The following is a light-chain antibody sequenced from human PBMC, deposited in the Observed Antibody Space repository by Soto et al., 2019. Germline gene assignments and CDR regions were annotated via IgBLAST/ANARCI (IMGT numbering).Light chain of an antibody. Sequence: EIVLTQSPATLSLSPGERATLSWRASQSVGSNLAWYQQKPGQAPRLLIYDTSNRAPGIPARFSGSGSGTDFTLTISSLEAEDFAVYYCQRGDTFGQGTRLEIK. J-gene: IGKJ5*01. V-gene: IGKV3-11*01. CDR2: DTS. CDR3: QRGDT. CDR1: QSVGSN.